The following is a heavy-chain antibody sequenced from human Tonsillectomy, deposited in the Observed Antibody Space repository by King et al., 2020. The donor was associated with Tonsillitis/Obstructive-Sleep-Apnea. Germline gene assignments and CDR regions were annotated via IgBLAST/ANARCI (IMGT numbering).Heavy chain of an antibody. J-gene: IGHJ6*03. CDR2: INPNSGGT. Sequence: VQLVESGAEVKKPGASVKVSCKASGYTFTGYYMHWVRQAPGQGLEWMGWINPNSGGTNYAQKFQGWVTMTRDTSISTAYMELSRLRSDDTAVYYCARGGLGFVGALKYYYYYMDVWGKGTTVTVSS. CDR3: ARGGLGFVGALKYYYYYMDV. CDR1: GYTFTGYY. V-gene: IGHV1-2*04. D-gene: IGHD1-26*01.